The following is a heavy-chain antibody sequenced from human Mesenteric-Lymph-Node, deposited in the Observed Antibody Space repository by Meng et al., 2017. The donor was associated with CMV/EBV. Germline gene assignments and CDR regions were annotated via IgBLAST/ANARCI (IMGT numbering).Heavy chain of an antibody. Sequence: SETLSLTCAVYGGSFNGCYWSWIRQPPGKGLEWIGEINHTGSTNCIPSLKSRVIMSVDRSRNQFSLKLRSVTAADTAVYYCAREHDYVWGRRGYFDYWGQGTLVTVSS. CDR1: GGSFNGCY. CDR3: AREHDYVWGRRGYFDY. V-gene: IGHV4-34*10. J-gene: IGHJ4*02. CDR2: INHTGST. D-gene: IGHD3-16*01.